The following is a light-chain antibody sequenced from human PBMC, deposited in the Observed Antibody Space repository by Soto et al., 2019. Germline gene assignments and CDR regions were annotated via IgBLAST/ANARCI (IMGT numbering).Light chain of an antibody. CDR1: QDISNY. Sequence: DIQMTQSPSSLSASVGDRVTITCRASQDISNYLNWYQQRPGKAPKLLLYDASNLETGVPSRFSGTGSGTHFTFAITSLQPEDVATYYCQQSDSLPITFGQGTRLEI. J-gene: IGKJ5*01. CDR2: DAS. CDR3: QQSDSLPIT. V-gene: IGKV1-33*01.